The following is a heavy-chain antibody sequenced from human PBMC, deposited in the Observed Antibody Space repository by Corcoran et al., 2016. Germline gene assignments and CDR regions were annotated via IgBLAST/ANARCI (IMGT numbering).Heavy chain of an antibody. CDR3: ARMGSRKYNWFDP. Sequence: QVTLKESGPALVKPTQTLTLTCTFSGFSLSTSGMRVSWIRQPPGKALEWLARIDWDDDKFYSTSLKTRRTISKDTSKNQVVLTMTNMDPVDTATYVCARMGSRKYNWFDPWGQGTLVTVSS. D-gene: IGHD2-2*01. J-gene: IGHJ5*02. CDR1: GFSLSTSGMR. CDR2: IDWDDDK. V-gene: IGHV2-70*04.